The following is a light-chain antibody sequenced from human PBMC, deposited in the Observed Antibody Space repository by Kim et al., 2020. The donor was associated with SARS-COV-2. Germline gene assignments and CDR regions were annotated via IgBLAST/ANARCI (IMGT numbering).Light chain of an antibody. Sequence: SSELTQDPAVSVALGQTVRITCQGDSLRSYYATWYQQKPRQAPILVIFGRNDRPSGIPDRFSGSTSGNTASLTISGAQAEDEADFYCRSRDSGGNVVFGGGTQLTVL. CDR1: SLRSYY. V-gene: IGLV3-19*01. CDR2: GRN. J-gene: IGLJ2*01. CDR3: RSRDSGGNVV.